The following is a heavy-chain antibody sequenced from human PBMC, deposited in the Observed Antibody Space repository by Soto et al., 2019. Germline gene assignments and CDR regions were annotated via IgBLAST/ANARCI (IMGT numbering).Heavy chain of an antibody. V-gene: IGHV4-59*08. J-gene: IGHJ4*02. D-gene: IGHD4-17*01. CDR3: GRTHDYGDHFDY. Sequence: QVQLQESGPGLVKPSETLSLTCTVSGGSISSYYWSWIRQPPGKGLEWIGYIYYSGSTNYNPSLMSRVTKSVATSKNQFSLKLSSVTAADTAVYYCGRTHDYGDHFDYWGQGALVTVSS. CDR1: GGSISSYY. CDR2: IYYSGST.